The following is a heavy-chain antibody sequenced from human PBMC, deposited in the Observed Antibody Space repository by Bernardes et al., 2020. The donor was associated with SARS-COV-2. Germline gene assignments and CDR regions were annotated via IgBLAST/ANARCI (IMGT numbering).Heavy chain of an antibody. Sequence: GESLRLSCAASGFTFSSYWMSWVRQAPGKGLEWVANIKQDGSEKYYVDSVKGRFTISRDNAKNSLYLQMNSLRAEDTAVYYCARLTQLWFYAGRLYYFDYWGQGTLVTVSS. J-gene: IGHJ4*02. D-gene: IGHD5-18*01. CDR2: IKQDGSEK. CDR1: GFTFSSYW. CDR3: ARLTQLWFYAGRLYYFDY. V-gene: IGHV3-7*03.